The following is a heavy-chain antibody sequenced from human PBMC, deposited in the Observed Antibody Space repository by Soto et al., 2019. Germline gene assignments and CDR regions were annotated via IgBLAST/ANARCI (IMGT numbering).Heavy chain of an antibody. CDR1: GGSFSGYY. D-gene: IGHD2-8*01. Sequence: PSETLSLTCAVYGGSFSGYYWSWIRQPPGKGLEWIGEINHSGSTNYNPSLKSRVTISVDTSKNQFSLKLSSVTAADTAVHYCARNRNRWYYFDYWGQGTLVTVSS. CDR3: ARNRNRWYYFDY. V-gene: IGHV4-34*01. CDR2: INHSGST. J-gene: IGHJ4*02.